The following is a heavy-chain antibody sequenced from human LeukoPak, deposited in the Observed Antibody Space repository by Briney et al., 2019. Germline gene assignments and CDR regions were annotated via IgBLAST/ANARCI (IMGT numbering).Heavy chain of an antibody. D-gene: IGHD5-18*01. CDR1: GGTFSSYA. J-gene: IGHJ4*02. CDR2: IIPIFGIA. Sequence: ASVKVSCKASGGTFSSYAISWVRQAPGQGLEWMGRIIPIFGIANYAQKFQGRVTITADKSTSTAYMELSSLRSGDTAVYYCARGYSYGPPDYWGQGTLVTVSS. V-gene: IGHV1-69*04. CDR3: ARGYSYGPPDY.